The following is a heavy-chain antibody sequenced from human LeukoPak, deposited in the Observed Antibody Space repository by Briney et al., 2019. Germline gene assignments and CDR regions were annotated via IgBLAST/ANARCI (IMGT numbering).Heavy chain of an antibody. Sequence: SQTLSLTCAISGDSVSSNRVAWNWIRQSPTRGLEWLGRTYYRSKWNHDYGVFVRGRKTIYADTSKNEFHLHLNSVTPEDTAVYYCAMGNWGDLYLDNWGQGTLVTVSS. CDR3: AMGNWGDLYLDN. D-gene: IGHD7-27*01. CDR1: GDSVSSNRVA. V-gene: IGHV6-1*01. J-gene: IGHJ4*02. CDR2: TYYRSKWNH.